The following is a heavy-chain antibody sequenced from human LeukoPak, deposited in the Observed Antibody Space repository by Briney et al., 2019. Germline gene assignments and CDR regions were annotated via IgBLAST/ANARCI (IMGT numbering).Heavy chain of an antibody. CDR3: ARADRTSWFDY. Sequence: ASVNLSCKTSGYTFTGYYMHWVGQAPGQGLEWMGWIDPNSGGTNYAQKFQGRVTMTRDTSIGTAYMELSGLTSDDTAVYYCARADRTSWFDYWGQGILVTVST. CDR1: GYTFTGYY. V-gene: IGHV1-2*02. D-gene: IGHD2-2*01. J-gene: IGHJ4*02. CDR2: IDPNSGGT.